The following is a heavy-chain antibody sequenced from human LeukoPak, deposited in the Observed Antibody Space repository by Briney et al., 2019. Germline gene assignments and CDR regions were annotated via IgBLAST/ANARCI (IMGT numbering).Heavy chain of an antibody. J-gene: IGHJ4*02. V-gene: IGHV3-30*18. CDR3: AKVVSDIVATCIFVY. Sequence: GGSLTLSCAASGFTFSSYGMHWVRQAPGKGLEWVAVISYDGSNKYYADSVKGRFTISRDNSKNTLYLQMNSLRAEDTAVYYCAKVVSDIVATCIFVYWRQGTLVTVSS. D-gene: IGHD5-12*01. CDR2: ISYDGSNK. CDR1: GFTFSSYG.